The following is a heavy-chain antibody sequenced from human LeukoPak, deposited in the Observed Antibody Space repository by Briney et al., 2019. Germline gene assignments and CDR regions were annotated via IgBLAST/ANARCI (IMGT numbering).Heavy chain of an antibody. V-gene: IGHV3-23*01. CDR2: ISGGGGPT. D-gene: IGHD3-10*01. J-gene: IGHJ4*02. CDR1: GFTFSNYA. CDR3: ARDGSGSYYDPPDY. Sequence: GGSLRLSCAASGFTFSNYAMSWVRQAPGKGLEWVSAISGGGGPTYYADSVKGRFTISRDNSKNTLYLQMNSLRAEDAAVYYCARDGSGSYYDPPDYWGQGTLVTVSS.